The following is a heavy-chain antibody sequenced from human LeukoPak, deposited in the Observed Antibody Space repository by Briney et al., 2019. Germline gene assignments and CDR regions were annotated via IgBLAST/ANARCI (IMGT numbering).Heavy chain of an antibody. V-gene: IGHV3-30-3*01. Sequence: GRSLRLSCAASGFTFSSYAMHWVRQAPGKGLEWVAVISYDGSNKYYADSVKGRFTISRDNSKNTLYLQMNSLRAEDTAVYYCARELDGPYAFDIWGQGTMATVSS. CDR1: GFTFSSYA. D-gene: IGHD3-3*02. CDR2: ISYDGSNK. J-gene: IGHJ3*02. CDR3: ARELDGPYAFDI.